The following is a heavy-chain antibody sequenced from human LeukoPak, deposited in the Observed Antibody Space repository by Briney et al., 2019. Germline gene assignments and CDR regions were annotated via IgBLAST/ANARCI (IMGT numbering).Heavy chain of an antibody. V-gene: IGHV3-53*01. D-gene: IGHD6-19*01. CDR1: GFTVISDY. J-gene: IGHJ4*02. CDR2: IYSGGGT. Sequence: PGGSLRLSCAASGFTVISDYMSWVRQAPGKGLEWVSVIYSGGGTYYTDSVRGRITISRDNSKNTLYLQMNSLRVDDTAMYYCARAGHSSGWYTASDSWGQGTLVTVSS. CDR3: ARAGHSSGWYTASDS.